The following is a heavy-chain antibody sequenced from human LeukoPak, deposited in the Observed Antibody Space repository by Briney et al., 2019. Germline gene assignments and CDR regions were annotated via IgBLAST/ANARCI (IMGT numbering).Heavy chain of an antibody. V-gene: IGHV5-51*01. J-gene: IGHJ4*02. D-gene: IGHD3-10*01. CDR2: IYPGDSDS. CDR1: GYSLAKYW. Sequence: GESLKISCKGSGYSLAKYWIGWVRQMPGKGLEWMGIIYPGDSDSKYSPSFEGQVTFSADRSTYTAYLQWSSLKASDTAMYFCARTLGGAFDLWGQGTMVTVSS. CDR3: ARTLGGAFDL.